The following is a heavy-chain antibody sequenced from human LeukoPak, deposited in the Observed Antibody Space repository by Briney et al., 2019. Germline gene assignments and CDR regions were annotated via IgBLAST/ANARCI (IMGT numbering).Heavy chain of an antibody. CDR3: ARDIGYGSGSYYYYYMDV. V-gene: IGHV1-18*01. CDR1: GYTFTSYG. Sequence: ASVKVSCKASGYTFTSYGISWVRQAPGQGLEWMGWISAYNGNTNYAQKLQGRVTMTTDTSTSTAYMELRSLRSDDTAVYYCARDIGYGSGSYYYYYMDVWGKGTTVTVSS. CDR2: ISAYNGNT. J-gene: IGHJ6*03. D-gene: IGHD3-10*01.